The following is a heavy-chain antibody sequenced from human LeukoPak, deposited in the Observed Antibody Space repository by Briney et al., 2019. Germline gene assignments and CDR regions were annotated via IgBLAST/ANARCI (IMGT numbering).Heavy chain of an antibody. CDR1: GFTFSSYA. D-gene: IGHD2-2*01. CDR3: AKDRLGYCSSTSSRPYGMDV. Sequence: GGSLRLSCAASGFTFSSYAMSWVRQAPGKGLEWVSAISGSGGSTYYADSVKGRFTISRDNSKNTLYLQMNSLRAEDTAVYYCAKDRLGYCSSTSSRPYGMDVWGKGTTVTVSS. CDR2: ISGSGGST. J-gene: IGHJ6*04. V-gene: IGHV3-23*01.